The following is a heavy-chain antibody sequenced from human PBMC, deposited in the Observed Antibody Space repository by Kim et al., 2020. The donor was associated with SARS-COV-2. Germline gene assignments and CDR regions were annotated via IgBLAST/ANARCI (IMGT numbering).Heavy chain of an antibody. J-gene: IGHJ4*02. V-gene: IGHV6-1*01. D-gene: IGHD6-13*01. Sequence: YAVSVKSRITINPDTSKNQFSLQLNSVTPEDTAVYYCASIVAAAGTSFDYWGQGTLVTVSS. CDR3: ASIVAAAGTSFDY.